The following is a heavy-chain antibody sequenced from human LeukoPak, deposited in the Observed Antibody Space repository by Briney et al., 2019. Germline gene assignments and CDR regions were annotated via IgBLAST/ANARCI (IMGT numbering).Heavy chain of an antibody. CDR1: GFTFSKYS. D-gene: IGHD3-10*01. Sequence: GGSLRLSCAASGFTFSKYSMKWVRQAPGKGLEWVSSISSSSTYIYYTDSLKGRFTISRDNAKNSLYLQMNSLRPEDTAVYYCARGPLGSGISLFDPWGQGTLVTVSS. V-gene: IGHV3-21*06. CDR3: ARGPLGSGISLFDP. CDR2: ISSSSTYI. J-gene: IGHJ5*02.